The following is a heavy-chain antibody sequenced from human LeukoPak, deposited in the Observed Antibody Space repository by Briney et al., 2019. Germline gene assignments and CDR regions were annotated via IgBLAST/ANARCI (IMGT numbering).Heavy chain of an antibody. CDR2: ISGSGGST. J-gene: IGHJ4*02. V-gene: IGHV3-23*01. Sequence: PGGSLRLSCAASGFTFSSYAMSWVRQAPGKGLEWVSAISGSGGSTYYADSAKGRFTISRDNSKNTLYLQMNSLRAEDTAVYYCAKAGGGYSYGYMDYWGQGTLVTVSS. D-gene: IGHD5-18*01. CDR3: AKAGGGYSYGYMDY. CDR1: GFTFSSYA.